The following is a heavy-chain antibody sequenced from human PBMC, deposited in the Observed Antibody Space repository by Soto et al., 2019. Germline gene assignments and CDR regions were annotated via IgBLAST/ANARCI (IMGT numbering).Heavy chain of an antibody. V-gene: IGHV1-18*01. Sequence: QVQLVQSGAEGKKPGASVKVSCKASGYTFTSYGISWVRQAPGQGLVFMGWISAYNGNTNYAQKLQGRVTMTTDTSTRTAYMELRSMFSDDTAVYYCASTVVVTDIPDWYFDLWCRGTLVTVSS. CDR3: ASTVVVTDIPDWYFDL. CDR2: ISAYNGNT. CDR1: GYTFTSYG. D-gene: IGHD2-21*02. J-gene: IGHJ2*01.